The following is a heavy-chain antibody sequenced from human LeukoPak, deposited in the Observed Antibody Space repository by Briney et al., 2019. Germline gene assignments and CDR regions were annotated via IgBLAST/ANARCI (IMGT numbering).Heavy chain of an antibody. Sequence: GGSLRLSCAASGFTFDDYGMSWVRQAPGKGLEWVSGINWNGGSTGYADSVKGRFTISRDNAKNSLYLQMNSLRAEDTALYYCARDLLRNWNSGPAVGVLDYWGQGTLVTVSS. V-gene: IGHV3-20*04. J-gene: IGHJ4*02. CDR3: ARDLLRNWNSGPAVGVLDY. CDR2: INWNGGST. D-gene: IGHD1-7*01. CDR1: GFTFDDYG.